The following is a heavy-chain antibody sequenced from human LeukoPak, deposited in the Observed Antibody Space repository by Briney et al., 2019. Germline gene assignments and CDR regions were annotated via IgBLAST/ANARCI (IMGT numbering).Heavy chain of an antibody. CDR2: ISTSSSYI. CDR1: GFTFNTYS. V-gene: IGHV3-21*01. CDR3: ARGRDGYTLIDAFDI. Sequence: PGGSLRLSCAASGFTFNTYSMNWVRQAPGKGLEWVSSISTSSSYIYYADSVKGRFTISRDNAKNSLYLQMNSLRAEDTAVYYCARGRDGYTLIDAFDIRGQGTMVTVSS. D-gene: IGHD5-24*01. J-gene: IGHJ3*02.